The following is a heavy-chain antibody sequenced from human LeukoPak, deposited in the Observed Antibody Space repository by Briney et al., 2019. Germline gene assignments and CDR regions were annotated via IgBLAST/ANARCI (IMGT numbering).Heavy chain of an antibody. Sequence: ASVKVSCKASGYSFTGYYMHWVRQAPGQGLEWMGWINPNSGGTNYAQKFQGRVTMTRDTSINTAYMELSRLRSDDTAVYYCAREYRYSGYVDYWGQGTLVTVSS. CDR1: GYSFTGYY. J-gene: IGHJ4*02. CDR3: AREYRYSGYVDY. D-gene: IGHD5-12*01. CDR2: INPNSGGT. V-gene: IGHV1-2*02.